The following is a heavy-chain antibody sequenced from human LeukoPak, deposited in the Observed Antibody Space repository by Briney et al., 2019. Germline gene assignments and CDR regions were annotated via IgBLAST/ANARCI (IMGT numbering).Heavy chain of an antibody. CDR1: GFTFSSYV. Sequence: GGSLRLSCAASGFTFSSYVMSWGRQAPGKGLEWVSSTSTSGGSTYYADSVKGRCTISRDNSKNTLHLQMNSLRAEDTAIYYCAKQAYDSPRTDFDYWGQGTLVTVSS. CDR2: TSTSGGST. V-gene: IGHV3-23*01. CDR3: AKQAYDSPRTDFDY. J-gene: IGHJ4*02. D-gene: IGHD3-22*01.